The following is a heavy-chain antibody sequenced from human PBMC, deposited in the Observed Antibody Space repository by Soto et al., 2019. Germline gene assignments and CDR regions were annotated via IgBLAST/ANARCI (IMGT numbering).Heavy chain of an antibody. CDR1: GDSVSSNTAA. Sequence: SQTLSLTCAISGDSVSSNTAAWHWIRQSPSRGLEWLGRTYYRSKWYSDYAVSVKSRIAINPDTSRNQFSLHLSSVTAADTAVYYCARFSTQRYYYEGTSNYYYYGMDVWGQGTTVTVSS. CDR2: TYYRSKWYS. D-gene: IGHD3-22*01. J-gene: IGHJ6*02. CDR3: ARFSTQRYYYEGTSNYYYYGMDV. V-gene: IGHV6-1*01.